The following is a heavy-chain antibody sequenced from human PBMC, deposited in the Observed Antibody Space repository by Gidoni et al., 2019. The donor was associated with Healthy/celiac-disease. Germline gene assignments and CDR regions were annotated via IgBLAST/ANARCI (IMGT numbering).Heavy chain of an antibody. J-gene: IGHJ6*02. CDR2: INHSGST. CDR3: ARAVLYYYGSGSYYFSHGMDV. CDR1: GGSFSGYY. Sequence: QVQLQQWGAGLLKPSETLSLTCAVYGGSFSGYYWSWIRQPPGKGLEWIGEINHSGSTNYNPSLKSRVTISVDTSKNQFSLKLSSVTAADTAVYYCARAVLYYYGSGSYYFSHGMDVWGQGTTVTVSS. V-gene: IGHV4-34*01. D-gene: IGHD3-10*01.